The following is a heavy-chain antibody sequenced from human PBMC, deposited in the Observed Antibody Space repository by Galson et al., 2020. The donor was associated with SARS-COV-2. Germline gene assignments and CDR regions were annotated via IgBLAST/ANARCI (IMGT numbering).Heavy chain of an antibody. Sequence: SVQISCKASGGTIISYSISCVRQAPAQGVEWLGGIIPIFGTTNYAQKFQGSVTITANESTNKAYMELSSLSSAGTAVYYCAGFGDWYGSGTAELDYLGQGTLVIVS. CDR3: AGFGDWYGSGTAELDY. J-gene: IGHJ4*02. CDR2: IIPIFGTT. V-gene: IGHV1-69*13. D-gene: IGHD3-10*01. CDR1: GGTIISYS.